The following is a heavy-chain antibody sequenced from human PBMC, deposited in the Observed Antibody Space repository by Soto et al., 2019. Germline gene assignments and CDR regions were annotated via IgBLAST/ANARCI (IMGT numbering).Heavy chain of an antibody. V-gene: IGHV4-34*01. CDR1: GGSFSGYY. CDR3: ARGSQGGMDV. Sequence: TLSLTCAVYGGSFSGYYWSWIRQPPGKGLEWIGEINHSGSTNYNPSLKSRVTISVDTSKNQFSLKLSSVTAADTAVYYCARGSQGGMDVWGQGTTVTVSS. J-gene: IGHJ6*02. CDR2: INHSGST.